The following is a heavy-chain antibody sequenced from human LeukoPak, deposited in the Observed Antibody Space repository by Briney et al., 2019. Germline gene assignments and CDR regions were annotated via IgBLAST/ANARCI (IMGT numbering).Heavy chain of an antibody. D-gene: IGHD1-1*01. V-gene: IGHV4-34*01. CDR2: INHSGST. CDR3: ARGSTYFDY. J-gene: IGHJ4*02. Sequence: PSETLSLTCAVYGGSFNGYYWSWIRQPPGKGLEWIGEINHSGSTNYNPSLKSRVTISVDTSKNQFFLKLTSVTAADTGVYYCARGSTYFDYWGQGTLVTVSS. CDR1: GGSFNGYY.